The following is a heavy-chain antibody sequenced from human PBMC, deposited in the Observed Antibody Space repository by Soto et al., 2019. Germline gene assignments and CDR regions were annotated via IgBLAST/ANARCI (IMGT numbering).Heavy chain of an antibody. D-gene: IGHD3-10*01. Sequence: GESLKMSCKGSGYSFTKYWIGWVRQMHGKGLEWMGIIYPGDSDTRYSPSFQGQVTISADKSISTAYLQWSSLKASDTAMYYCARTDYYGSGSYSYYYGMDVWGQGTTVTVSS. J-gene: IGHJ6*02. CDR1: GYSFTKYW. CDR3: ARTDYYGSGSYSYYYGMDV. CDR2: IYPGDSDT. V-gene: IGHV5-51*01.